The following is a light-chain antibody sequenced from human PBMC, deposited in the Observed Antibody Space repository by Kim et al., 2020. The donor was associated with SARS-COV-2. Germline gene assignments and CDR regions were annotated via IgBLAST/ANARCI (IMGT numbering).Light chain of an antibody. Sequence: KTLTISCTRSSGSIASNYGQWYQQRPGSAPTTVIYEDNQRPSGVPDRFSGSIDSSSNSAALTISGLKTEDEADYYCQSYDRTNRVFGGGTKLTVL. J-gene: IGLJ3*02. CDR1: SGSIASNY. CDR2: EDN. CDR3: QSYDRTNRV. V-gene: IGLV6-57*03.